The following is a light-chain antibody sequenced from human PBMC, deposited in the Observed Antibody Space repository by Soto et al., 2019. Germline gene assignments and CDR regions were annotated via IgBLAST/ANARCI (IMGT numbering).Light chain of an antibody. CDR1: QSISSY. J-gene: IGKJ1*01. Sequence: DIQMTQSPYSLSASVGDRVTITCRASQSISSYLNWYQQKPGKAPKLLINAASSLQSGVPSRFSGSGSGTDFTLTISSLQPEDFATYYCQQSYSTPWTFGQGTKVEIK. CDR2: AAS. CDR3: QQSYSTPWT. V-gene: IGKV1-39*01.